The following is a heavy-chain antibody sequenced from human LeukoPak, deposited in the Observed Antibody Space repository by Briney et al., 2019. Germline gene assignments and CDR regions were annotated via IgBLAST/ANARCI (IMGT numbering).Heavy chain of an antibody. J-gene: IGHJ4*02. CDR3: AKEESPALVVIKVSQLYYFDY. CDR2: ISRRGGST. Sequence: GGSVSLLCSACGLTLWCYAMMGVRQARGKGVEGFSSISRRGGSTYNADSVNAPFTISRDNSKNTLYLQINSLRAEDTAIYSCAKEESPALVVIKVSQLYYFDYWGQGTLVTVSS. D-gene: IGHD3-22*01. CDR1: GLTLWCYA. V-gene: IGHV3-23*01.